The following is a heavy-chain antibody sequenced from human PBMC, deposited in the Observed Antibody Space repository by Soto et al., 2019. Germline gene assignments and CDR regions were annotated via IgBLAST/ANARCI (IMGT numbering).Heavy chain of an antibody. CDR3: ARAIRVVYYFDY. D-gene: IGHD2-15*01. CDR1: GDSISSRSYY. V-gene: IGHV4-39*07. CDR2: IYYSGST. Sequence: SETLSLTCTVTGDSISSRSYYWGWIRQPPGKGLEWIGSIYYSGSTNYNPSLKSRVTISVDTSKNQFSLKLSSVTAADTAVYYCARAIRVVYYFDYWGQGTLVTVSS. J-gene: IGHJ4*02.